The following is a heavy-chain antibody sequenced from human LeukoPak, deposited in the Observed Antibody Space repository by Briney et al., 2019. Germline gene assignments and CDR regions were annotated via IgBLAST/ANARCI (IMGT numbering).Heavy chain of an antibody. J-gene: IGHJ3*02. CDR1: GFTFTSYA. D-gene: IGHD1-26*01. V-gene: IGHV3-23*01. Sequence: GGSLRLSCAASGFTFTSYAMSWVRQAPGKGLEWVSGISGSGDNTFYADSVKGRFTIFRDNSKNTVYLLMNSVRAEDTAVYYCAKYRGLHPGLNAFDMWGQGTTVTVIS. CDR2: ISGSGDNT. CDR3: AKYRGLHPGLNAFDM.